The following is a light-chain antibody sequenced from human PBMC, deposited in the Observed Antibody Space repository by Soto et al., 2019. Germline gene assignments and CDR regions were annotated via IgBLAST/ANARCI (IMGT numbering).Light chain of an antibody. CDR3: QQSYITI. J-gene: IGKJ4*01. CDR2: AAS. CDR1: QSISSY. V-gene: IGKV1-39*01. Sequence: DIQMTQSTSSMSASVGDRVTIACRARQSISSYLNWNQQKPGKAPKLLIYAASSLQRGVPSRFSGSGSGTDFTLTISSLQTEDFATYYCQQSYITIFGGGTKVEIK.